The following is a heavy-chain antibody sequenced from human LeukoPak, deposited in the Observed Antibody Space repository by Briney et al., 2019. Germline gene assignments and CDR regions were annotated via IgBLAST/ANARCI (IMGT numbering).Heavy chain of an antibody. CDR1: GFTFRNYA. Sequence: GGSLRLSCAASGFTFRNYAMTWVRQAPGKGLEWVSGISGSGTSTYYADSVKDRFTISRDNSKNTLYLQMNSLRAEDTAVYYCARDFDILTGYHYPPYAFDIWGQGTMVTVSS. CDR3: ARDFDILTGYHYPPYAFDI. CDR2: ISGSGTST. D-gene: IGHD3-9*01. J-gene: IGHJ3*02. V-gene: IGHV3-23*01.